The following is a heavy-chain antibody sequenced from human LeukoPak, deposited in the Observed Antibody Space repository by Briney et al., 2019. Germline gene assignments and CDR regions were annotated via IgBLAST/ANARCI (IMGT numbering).Heavy chain of an antibody. V-gene: IGHV3-20*04. CDR1: GFSFKDYG. J-gene: IGHJ6*02. CDR2: INWNGGGT. CDR3: AKHLTATNTYIFFGLDV. Sequence: GGSLRLSCAATGFSFKDYGMRWVRQPPGKGLEWVSAINWNGGGTDYADSVRGRFTVSRDNAKNSLYLQLSSLRPEDTALYYCAKHLTATNTYIFFGLDVWGQGTSVTVSS. D-gene: IGHD1-26*01.